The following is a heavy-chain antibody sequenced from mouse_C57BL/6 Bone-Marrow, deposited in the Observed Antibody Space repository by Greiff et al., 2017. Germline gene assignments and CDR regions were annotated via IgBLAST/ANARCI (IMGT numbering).Heavy chain of an antibody. J-gene: IGHJ4*01. D-gene: IGHD2-4*01. CDR1: GFTFSDYG. CDR2: ISNLAYSI. CDR3: ARDDYDGDAMDY. Sequence: EVKLVESGGGLVQPGGSLKLSCAASGFTFSDYGMAWVRQAPRKGPEWVAFISNLAYSIYYADTVTGRVTISRENAKNTLYLEMSSLRSEDTAMYYCARDDYDGDAMDYWGQGTSVTVSS. V-gene: IGHV5-15*01.